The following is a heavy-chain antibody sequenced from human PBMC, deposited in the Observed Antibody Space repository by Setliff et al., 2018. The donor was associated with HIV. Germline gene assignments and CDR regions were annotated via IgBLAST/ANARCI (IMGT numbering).Heavy chain of an antibody. Sequence: SETLSLTCTVSGGSTKTFDWGWIRQPPGKGLEWIGYSRNSGCTNCNPSLQSRVTISVDTSKSQFSLTLRSVTAADTAVYYCGRDYWESIDYWGQGILVTVSS. CDR3: GRDYWESIDY. CDR1: GGSTKTFD. CDR2: SRNSGCT. J-gene: IGHJ4*02. V-gene: IGHV4-59*01. D-gene: IGHD2-8*02.